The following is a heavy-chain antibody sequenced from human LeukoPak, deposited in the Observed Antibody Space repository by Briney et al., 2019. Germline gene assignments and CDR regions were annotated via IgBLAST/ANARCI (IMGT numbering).Heavy chain of an antibody. CDR3: AKPTYSSSWPTFDY. CDR2: ISYDGSNK. J-gene: IGHJ4*02. D-gene: IGHD6-13*01. Sequence: GRSLRLSCAASGFIFSSYGMHWVRQAPGKGLEWVAVISYDGSNKYYADSVKGRFTISRDNSKNTLYLQMNSLRAEDTAVYYCAKPTYSSSWPTFDYWGQGTLVTVSS. CDR1: GFIFSSYG. V-gene: IGHV3-30*18.